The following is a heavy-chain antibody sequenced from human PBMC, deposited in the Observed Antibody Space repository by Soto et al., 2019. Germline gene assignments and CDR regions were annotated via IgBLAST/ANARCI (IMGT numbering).Heavy chain of an antibody. V-gene: IGHV1-18*04. J-gene: IGHJ6*02. CDR1: GYTFTSYG. CDR2: ISAYNGNT. Sequence: ASVKVSCKASGYTFTSYGISWVRQAPGQGLEWMGWISAYNGNTNYAQKLQGRVTMTTDTSTSTAYMELRSLRSDDTAVYYCARVEYSSGWYYYYGMDVWGQATSLTVS. D-gene: IGHD6-19*01. CDR3: ARVEYSSGWYYYYGMDV.